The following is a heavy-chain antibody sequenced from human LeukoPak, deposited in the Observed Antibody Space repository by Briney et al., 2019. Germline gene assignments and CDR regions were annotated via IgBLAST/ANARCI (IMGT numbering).Heavy chain of an antibody. CDR3: ARGRLLPYYFDY. CDR2: INSDGSST. D-gene: IGHD2-21*01. V-gene: IGHV3-74*01. CDR1: GFTFSSYW. Sequence: AGGSLRLSCAASGFTFSSYWMHWVRRAPGKGLVWVSRINSDGSSTSYADSVKGRFTISRDNAKNTLYLQMNSLRAEDTAVYYCARGRLLPYYFDYWGQGTLVTVSS. J-gene: IGHJ4*02.